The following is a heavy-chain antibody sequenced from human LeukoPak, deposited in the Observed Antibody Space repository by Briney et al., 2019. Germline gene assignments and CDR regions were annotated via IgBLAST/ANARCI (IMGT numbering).Heavy chain of an antibody. CDR1: GFTFSDYY. J-gene: IGHJ4*02. CDR2: ISSSGGTI. V-gene: IGHV3-11*01. D-gene: IGHD3-22*01. CDR3: ARARGGYDSSGYYQYYFDY. Sequence: GGSLRLSCAASGFTFSDYYMSWIRQAPGKGLEWVSYISSSGGTIYYADSVKGRFTISRDNAKNSLYLQMNSLRAEDTAVYYCARARGGYDSSGYYQYYFDYWGQGTLVTVSS.